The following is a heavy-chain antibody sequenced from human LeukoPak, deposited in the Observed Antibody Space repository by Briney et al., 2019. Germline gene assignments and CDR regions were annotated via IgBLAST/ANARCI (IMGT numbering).Heavy chain of an antibody. Sequence: SETLSLTCTVSGGSISSYYWSWIRQPAGKGLEWIGRIYTSGSTNYNPSLKSRVTMSVDTSKNQSSLKLSSVTAADTAVYYCARARRGYSYGQTPFDYWGQGTLVTVSS. CDR2: IYTSGST. V-gene: IGHV4-4*07. CDR3: ARARRGYSYGQTPFDY. J-gene: IGHJ4*02. CDR1: GGSISSYY. D-gene: IGHD5-18*01.